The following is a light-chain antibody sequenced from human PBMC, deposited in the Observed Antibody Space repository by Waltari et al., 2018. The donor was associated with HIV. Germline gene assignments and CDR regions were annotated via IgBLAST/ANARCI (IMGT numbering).Light chain of an antibody. CDR1: HSYKY. J-gene: IGLJ1*01. CDR2: EDT. V-gene: IGLV2-23*02. Sequence: QSALTQPASVSGSPGQSITISCTGTHSYKYVFWYQHHPGKAPKLLIFEDTKRPSGVSYLFSGYKSGDRASLTISGLQADDEADYYCCSFTRTSGFAFYVFGPGTTVTVL. CDR3: CSFTRTSGFAFYV.